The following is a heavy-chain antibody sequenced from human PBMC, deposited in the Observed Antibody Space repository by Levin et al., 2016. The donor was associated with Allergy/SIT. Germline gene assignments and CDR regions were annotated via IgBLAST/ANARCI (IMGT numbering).Heavy chain of an antibody. D-gene: IGHD5-12*01. CDR1: GYTFSSYG. CDR3: ARTGWLMYYFDN. V-gene: IGHV1-3*01. Sequence: ASVKVSCKTSGYTFSSYGIHWVRQAPGQRLEWMGWINADSSKTKYSQNFQGRVTITRDTVATTAYMELSSLTSEDTAVYYCARTGWLMYYFDNWGQGTLATVSS. J-gene: IGHJ4*02. CDR2: INADSSKT.